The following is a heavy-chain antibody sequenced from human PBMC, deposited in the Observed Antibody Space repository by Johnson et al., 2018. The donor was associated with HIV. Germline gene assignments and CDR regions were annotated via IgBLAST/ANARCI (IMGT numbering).Heavy chain of an antibody. V-gene: IGHV3-11*04. CDR2: ISRGGSSASVI. CDR1: GITFSDYY. J-gene: IGHJ3*02. CDR3: SRVILDYGGNPRSNAFDI. D-gene: IGHD4-23*01. Sequence: QVQLVESGGGLVKPGGSLRLSCAASGITFSDYYMSWIRQAPGKGLEWVSYISRGGSSASVIYYADSVKGRFTISRENAKDSVYLQMNSLRAEDTAVYYCSRVILDYGGNPRSNAFDIWGQGTMVTVSS.